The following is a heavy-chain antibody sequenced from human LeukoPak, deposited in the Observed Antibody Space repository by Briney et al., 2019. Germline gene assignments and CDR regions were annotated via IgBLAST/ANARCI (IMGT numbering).Heavy chain of an antibody. CDR3: ARDVRPGSYVAYYFDY. CDR1: GYTFTSYY. Sequence: ASVKVSCTASGYTFTSYYMHWVRQAPGQGLEWMGMINPSGGSTSYAQKFQGRVTMTRDTSTSTVYMELSSLRSEDTAVYYCARDVRPGSYVAYYFDYWGQGTLVTVSS. V-gene: IGHV1-46*01. CDR2: INPSGGST. D-gene: IGHD3-10*01. J-gene: IGHJ4*02.